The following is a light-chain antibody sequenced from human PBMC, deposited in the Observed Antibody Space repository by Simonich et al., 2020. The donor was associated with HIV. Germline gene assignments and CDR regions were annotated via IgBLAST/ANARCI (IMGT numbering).Light chain of an antibody. CDR1: SSDVGDYNY. Sequence: QSALTQPASVSGSPGQSTTISCTGTSSDVGDYNYVSWYQQHPGKAPKLMIYNVSNRPSGVSNRFSGSKSGNTASLTISGLQAEDEADYYCSSYTSTSTDVVFGGGTKLTVL. CDR3: SSYTSTSTDVV. CDR2: NVS. J-gene: IGLJ2*01. V-gene: IGLV2-14*03.